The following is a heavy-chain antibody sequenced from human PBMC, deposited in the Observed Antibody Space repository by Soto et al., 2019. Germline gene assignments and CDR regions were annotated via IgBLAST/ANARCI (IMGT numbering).Heavy chain of an antibody. Sequence: EVPLVESGGGLVQPGGSLRLSCAASGFTFSNYWMSWVRQAPGKGLEWVANIKQDGGEKYYVDSVRGRFTISRDNAKTSLYLQMNNLRAEDTAVYYSARKGCCGGRCHDAFDIWGQGTMVTVSS. J-gene: IGHJ3*02. V-gene: IGHV3-7*01. CDR2: IKQDGGEK. D-gene: IGHD2-15*01. CDR1: GFTFSNYW. CDR3: ARKGCCGGRCHDAFDI.